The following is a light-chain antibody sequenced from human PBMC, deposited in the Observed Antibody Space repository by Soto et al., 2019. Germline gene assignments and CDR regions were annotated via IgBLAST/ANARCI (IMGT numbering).Light chain of an antibody. J-gene: IGKJ1*01. CDR3: QQYIMHPWT. CDR2: KAS. V-gene: IGKV1-5*03. CDR1: QSMSNR. Sequence: DIQMTQSPSTLSASIGDRVTITCRASQSMSNRMAWYQQKPGKAPKLLIYKASSLESGVPSRFSGRESGTEFTLTISRLQPDDFATYYGQQYIMHPWTVGQGTKVEIK.